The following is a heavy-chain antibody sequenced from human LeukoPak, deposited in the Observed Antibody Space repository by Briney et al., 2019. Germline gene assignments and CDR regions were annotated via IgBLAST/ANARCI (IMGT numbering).Heavy chain of an antibody. D-gene: IGHD3-22*01. V-gene: IGHV3-23*01. CDR1: GFTFNTHA. CDR2: VSESGGTS. CDR3: AKVGRCYDTSGYYRVFDY. J-gene: IGHJ4*02. Sequence: GGSLRLSCAASGFTFNTHAMSWVRQAPGKGLEWVASVSESGGTSYYADSVMGRFTIFRDNSKNTLYLQMNSLRAEDTAVYYCAKVGRCYDTSGYYRVFDYWGQGTLVTVSS.